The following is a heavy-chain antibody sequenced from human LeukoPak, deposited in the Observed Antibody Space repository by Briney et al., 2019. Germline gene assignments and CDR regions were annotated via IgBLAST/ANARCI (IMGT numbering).Heavy chain of an antibody. CDR1: GFTFSSHS. J-gene: IGHJ4*02. CDR2: ISRGSDHI. Sequence: GGSLRLSCLASGFTFSSHSMNWVRQAPGKGLEGVASISRGSDHIYYADSVKGRFTISRDNARNSLYLQMDSLRVEDTAVFYCARCRGGSCYHSDDYWAQGTLVSVSS. V-gene: IGHV3-21*01. D-gene: IGHD2-15*01. CDR3: ARCRGGSCYHSDDY.